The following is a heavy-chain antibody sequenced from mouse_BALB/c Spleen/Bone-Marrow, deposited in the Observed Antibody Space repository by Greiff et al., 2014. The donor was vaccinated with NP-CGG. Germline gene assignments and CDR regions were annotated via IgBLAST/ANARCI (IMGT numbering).Heavy chain of an antibody. CDR2: IDPASGNT. CDR1: GFNIKDTY. Sequence: EVMLVESGAELVKPGASVKLSCTASGFNIKDTYMHWVKQRPEQGLEWIGRIDPASGNTKYDPKFQGKATITADTSSNTAYLQLSSLTSEDTAVYYCARWEYYAMDYWGQGTSVTVSS. D-gene: IGHD4-1*01. J-gene: IGHJ4*01. V-gene: IGHV14-3*02. CDR3: ARWEYYAMDY.